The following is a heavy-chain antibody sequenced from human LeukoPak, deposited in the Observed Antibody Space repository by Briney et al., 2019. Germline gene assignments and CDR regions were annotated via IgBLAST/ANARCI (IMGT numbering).Heavy chain of an antibody. D-gene: IGHD1-1*01. J-gene: IGHJ4*02. CDR2: ITITSNYI. CDR1: GFTFNSCA. CDR3: ARETELDY. Sequence: GGSLRLSCAASGFTFNSCAMNWVRQAPGKGLEWVSSITITSNYIYYADSVQGRFTISRDNAKNSLYLQMNSLRAEDTAVCYCARETELDYWGQGTLVTVSS. V-gene: IGHV3-21*01.